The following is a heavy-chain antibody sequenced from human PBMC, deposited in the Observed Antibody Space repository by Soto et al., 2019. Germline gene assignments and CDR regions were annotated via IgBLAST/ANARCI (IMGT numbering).Heavy chain of an antibody. J-gene: IGHJ4*02. CDR1: GGTFSSYT. D-gene: IGHD2-21*02. Sequence: QVQLVQSGAEVKKPGSSVKVSCKASGGTFSSYTISWVRQAPGQGLEWMGRIIPILGIANYAQKFQGRVTITADKSTSKAYMELRSLRSEVTAVYYCARDDGLAYCGGDCYSWGQGTLVTVSS. V-gene: IGHV1-69*02. CDR2: IIPILGIA. CDR3: ARDDGLAYCGGDCYS.